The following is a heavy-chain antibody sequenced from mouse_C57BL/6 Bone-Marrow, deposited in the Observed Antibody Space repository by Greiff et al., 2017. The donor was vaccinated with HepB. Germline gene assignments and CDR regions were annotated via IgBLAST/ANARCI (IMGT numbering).Heavy chain of an antibody. D-gene: IGHD1-1*01. CDR2: ISYDGSN. CDR1: GYSITSGYY. Sequence: EESGPGLVKPSQSLSLTCSVTGYSITSGYYWNWIRQFPGNKLEWMGYISYDGSNNYNPSLKNRISITRDTSKNQFFLKLNSVTTEDTATYYCARAIITTVVATPDYWGQGTTLTVSS. V-gene: IGHV3-6*01. J-gene: IGHJ2*01. CDR3: ARAIITTVVATPDY.